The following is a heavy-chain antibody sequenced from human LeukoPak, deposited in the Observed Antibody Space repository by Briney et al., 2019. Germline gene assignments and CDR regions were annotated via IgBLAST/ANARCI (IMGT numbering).Heavy chain of an antibody. D-gene: IGHD3-10*01. Sequence: GESLKISCKGSGYSFTSYWIGWVRQMPGKGLEWMGIIYPNDSDTRYSPSFQGQVTISADKSISTAYLQWSSLKASDTAMYCCAKQPTSMVRGIIITDYYFDYWGQGTLVTVSS. V-gene: IGHV5-51*01. CDR1: GYSFTSYW. J-gene: IGHJ4*02. CDR2: IYPNDSDT. CDR3: AKQPTSMVRGIIITDYYFDY.